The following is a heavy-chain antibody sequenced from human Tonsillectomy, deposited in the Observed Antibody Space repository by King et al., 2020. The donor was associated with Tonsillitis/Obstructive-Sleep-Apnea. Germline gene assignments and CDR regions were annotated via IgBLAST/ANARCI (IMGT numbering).Heavy chain of an antibody. CDR3: ARIRSTSCLGDY. CDR1: GFSLSSSGMC. J-gene: IGHJ4*02. CDR2: IDWDDDK. V-gene: IGHV2-70*11. D-gene: IGHD2/OR15-2a*01. Sequence: VTLKESGPALVKPTQTLTLTCTFSGFSLSSSGMCVNWIRQPPGKALEWLARIDWDDDKYYSTSLKTRLTIFKDTSKNQVVLTMTNMDPVDTATYYCARIRSTSCLGDYWGQGTLVTVSS.